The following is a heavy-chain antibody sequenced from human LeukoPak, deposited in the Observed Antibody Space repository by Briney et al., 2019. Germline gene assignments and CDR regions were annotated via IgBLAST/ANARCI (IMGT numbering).Heavy chain of an antibody. Sequence: SETLSLTCAVYGGSFSGYYWSWIRQPPGKGLEWLGEINHSGSTNYNPSLKSRVTISVDTSKNQFSLKLSSVTAADTAVYYCASSPFYGDYNFDYWGQGTLVTVSS. CDR2: INHSGST. CDR1: GGSFSGYY. V-gene: IGHV4-34*01. D-gene: IGHD4-17*01. CDR3: ASSPFYGDYNFDY. J-gene: IGHJ4*02.